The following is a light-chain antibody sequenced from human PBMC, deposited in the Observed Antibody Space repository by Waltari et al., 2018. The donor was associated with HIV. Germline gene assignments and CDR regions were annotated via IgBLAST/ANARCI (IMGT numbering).Light chain of an antibody. CDR2: VGTGGIVG. CDR1: SGYSNYK. J-gene: IGLJ3*02. Sequence: QPVLTQPPPASASLGASVTLTCTLSSGYSNYKVAWYQQRPGKGPRFVMRVGTGGIVGSKGDGIPDRFSVLGSGLNRYLTIKNIQEEDESDYHCGADHGSGSNFVRVFGGGTKLTVL. V-gene: IGLV9-49*01. CDR3: GADHGSGSNFVRV.